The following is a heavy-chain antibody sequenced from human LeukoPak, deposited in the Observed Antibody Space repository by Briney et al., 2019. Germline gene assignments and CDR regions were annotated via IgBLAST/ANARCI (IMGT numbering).Heavy chain of an antibody. CDR2: ISWNSGSI. V-gene: IGHV3-9*01. D-gene: IGHD2-8*01. CDR3: AKDSGCTNGVCYSNYYYMDV. Sequence: SLRLSCAASGFTFDDYAMHWVRQAPGKGLEWVSGISWNSGSIGYADSVKGRFTISRDNAKNSLYLQMNSLRAEDTALYYCAKDSGCTNGVCYSNYYYMDVWGKGTTVTVSS. CDR1: GFTFDDYA. J-gene: IGHJ6*03.